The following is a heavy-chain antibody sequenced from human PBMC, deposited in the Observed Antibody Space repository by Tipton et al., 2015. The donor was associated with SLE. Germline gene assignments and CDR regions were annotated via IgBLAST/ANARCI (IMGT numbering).Heavy chain of an antibody. Sequence: TLSLTCAVYGGPFSGYYWSWIRQPPGKGLEWIGEINHRGGTNYNPSLKSRVPISEDTSKNQFSLKLSSETAADTAVYYCSRAPGLDRDYFYSYYSDVWGEGTTVTVPS. CDR2: INHRGGT. J-gene: IGHJ6*03. CDR3: SRAPGLDRDYFYSYYSDV. V-gene: IGHV4-34*01. CDR1: GGPFSGYY. D-gene: IGHD3/OR15-3a*01.